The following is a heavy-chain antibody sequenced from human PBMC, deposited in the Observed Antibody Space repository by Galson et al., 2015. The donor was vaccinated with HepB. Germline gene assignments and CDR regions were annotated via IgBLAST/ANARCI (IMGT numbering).Heavy chain of an antibody. Sequence: LRLSCAASGFTFSGHWMHWVRQAPGKGLIWVSRINSDGSSSSYADYVKGRFTISRDDAKNTLYLQLNSLRAEDTAIYYCARGRPGTFTVLGNWGQGTLVTVS. CDR3: ARGRPGTFTVLGN. J-gene: IGHJ4*02. V-gene: IGHV3-74*01. CDR2: INSDGSSS. CDR1: GFTFSGHW. D-gene: IGHD1-1*01.